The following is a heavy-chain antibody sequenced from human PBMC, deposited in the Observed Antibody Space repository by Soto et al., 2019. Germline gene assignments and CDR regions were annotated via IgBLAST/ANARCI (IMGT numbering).Heavy chain of an antibody. CDR2: ISHSGST. CDR1: GQSFSGHS. CDR3: ARGPQKTVAVYDY. Sequence: SETLSLTCAVYGQSFSGHSWAWIRQPPGKGLEWIGEISHSGSTYYNPSLKSRVTISVDTSKNQFSLKLSSVTAADTAVYYCARGPQKTVAVYDYWGQGTLVTVSS. D-gene: IGHD6-19*01. J-gene: IGHJ4*02. V-gene: IGHV4-34*01.